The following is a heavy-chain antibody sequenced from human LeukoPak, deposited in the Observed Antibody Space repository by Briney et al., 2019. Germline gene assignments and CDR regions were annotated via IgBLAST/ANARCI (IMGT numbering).Heavy chain of an antibody. CDR2: IYHSGST. J-gene: IGHJ4*02. D-gene: IGHD3-10*01. CDR1: GYSISSGYY. CDR3: ASTFITMVRGVIIVYFDY. V-gene: IGHV4-38-2*01. Sequence: SETLSLTCSFSGYSISSGYYWGWIRQPPGQGLEWIGNIYHSGSTYYNPSLKSRVTISVDTSKNQFSLKLSSVTAADTAVYYCASTFITMVRGVIIVYFDYWGQGTLVTVSS.